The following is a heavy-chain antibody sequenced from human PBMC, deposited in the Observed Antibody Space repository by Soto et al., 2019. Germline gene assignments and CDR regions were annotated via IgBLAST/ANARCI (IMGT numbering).Heavy chain of an antibody. CDR1: RGSIISHSDY. V-gene: IGHV4-39*01. D-gene: IGHD3-10*01. CDR2: MFYGGST. Sequence: SETLCLTCSVSRGSIISHSDYRSCIRQTTGKGLEWIGNMFYGGSTYYNPSLKSRLTISADTSTNGFSLKLSSVTAADTAVYFCARLSGSDKYCTFRADYWGQGTLVTVSS. J-gene: IGHJ4*02. CDR3: ARLSGSDKYCTFRADY.